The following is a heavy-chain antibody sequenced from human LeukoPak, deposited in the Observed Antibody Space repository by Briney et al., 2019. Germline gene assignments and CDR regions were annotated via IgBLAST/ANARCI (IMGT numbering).Heavy chain of an antibody. D-gene: IGHD7-27*01. CDR2: IYHSGST. CDR1: GGSISSGGYY. J-gene: IGHJ4*02. Sequence: SETLSLTCTVSGGSISSGGYYWSWIRQPPGKGLEWIGYIYHSGSTYYNPSLKSRVTISVDRSKNQFSLKLSSVTAADTAVFYCARARNWGWGFFDYWGQGTLVTVSS. V-gene: IGHV4-30-2*01. CDR3: ARARNWGWGFFDY.